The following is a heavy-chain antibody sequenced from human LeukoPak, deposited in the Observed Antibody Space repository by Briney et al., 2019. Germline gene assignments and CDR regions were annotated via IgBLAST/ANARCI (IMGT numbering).Heavy chain of an antibody. CDR1: AYNSPNYS. V-gene: IGHV5-10-1*01. CDR2: IDPSNSYT. Sequence: GESLTLSSTAPAYNSPNYSPSWVRQMPGNGLEWLGRIDPSNSYTNYSPPFQGHVTISADRSISTAYLQWNSLKASDTAMYYCARHADYHILTGFDYWGQGTLVTVS. CDR3: ARHADYHILTGFDY. D-gene: IGHD3-9*01. J-gene: IGHJ4*02.